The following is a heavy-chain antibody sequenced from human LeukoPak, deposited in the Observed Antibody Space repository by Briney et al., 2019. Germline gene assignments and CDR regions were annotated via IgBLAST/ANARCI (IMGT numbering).Heavy chain of an antibody. CDR3: ARGAGFDGCCRPGGCDSGYFDA. D-gene: IGHD2-15*01. Sequence: NPSETLSLTCAVYGDSFGRYYWNWVRQPPGKPLEDIGEINRAGTTNYNPSLKTRATLSIDTSKNQFSLRLTSVAAADTAVYFCARGAGFDGCCRPGGCDSGYFDAWGQGTSVSVSS. J-gene: IGHJ4*02. CDR1: GDSFGRYY. CDR2: INRAGTT. V-gene: IGHV4-34*01.